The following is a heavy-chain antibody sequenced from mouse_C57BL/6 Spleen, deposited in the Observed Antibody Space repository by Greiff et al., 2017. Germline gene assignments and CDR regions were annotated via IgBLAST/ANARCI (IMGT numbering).Heavy chain of an antibody. CDR2: IYPGDGDT. CDR1: GYAFSSSW. V-gene: IGHV1-82*01. CDR3: ARYWRYAMDY. D-gene: IGHD4-1*01. J-gene: IGHJ4*01. Sequence: QVQLKQSGPELVKPGASVKISCKASGYAFSSSWMNWVKQRPGKGLEWIGRIYPGDGDTNYNGKFKGKATLTADKSSSTAYMQLSSLPSEDSAVYFCARYWRYAMDYWGQGTSVTVSS.